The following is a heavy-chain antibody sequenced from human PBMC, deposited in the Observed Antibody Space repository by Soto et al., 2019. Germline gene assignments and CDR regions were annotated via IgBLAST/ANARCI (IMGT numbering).Heavy chain of an antibody. J-gene: IGHJ4*02. CDR2: IWHDGGNK. CDR1: GFTFSSYG. CDR3: ARDGDVNTGFGKDY. D-gene: IGHD3-16*01. Sequence: PGGSLRLSCAASGFTFSSYGMHWVRQAPGKGLGWVAFIWHDGGNKFYAESVKGRFTISRDNSKNTLYLQMTSLGAEDTAMYYCARDGDVNTGFGKDYWGQGTLVTVSS. V-gene: IGHV3-33*01.